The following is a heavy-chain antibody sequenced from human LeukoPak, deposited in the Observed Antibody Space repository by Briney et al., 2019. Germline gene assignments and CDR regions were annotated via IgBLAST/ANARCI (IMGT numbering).Heavy chain of an antibody. J-gene: IGHJ4*02. Sequence: ASVKVSCKASGYTFTDYYIHWVRQAPGQGLEWMAWINPNSGGTNYAQKFQGRVTMTRDTPISTAYMELSRLRSDDTAVYYCARDYGDPEGPDYWGQGTLVTVSS. D-gene: IGHD4-17*01. CDR1: GYTFTDYY. CDR2: INPNSGGT. CDR3: ARDYGDPEGPDY. V-gene: IGHV1-2*02.